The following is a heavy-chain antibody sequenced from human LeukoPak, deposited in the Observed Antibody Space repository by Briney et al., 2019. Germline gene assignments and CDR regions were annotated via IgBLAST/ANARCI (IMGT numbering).Heavy chain of an antibody. CDR3: ASLGVPGIAVAGGYYYGMDV. Sequence: GGSLRLSCAASGFTFSSYSMNWVRQAPGKGLEWVSSISSSSSYIYYADSVKGRFTISRDNAKNSLYLQMNSLRAEDTAVYYCASLGVPGIAVAGGYYYGMDVWGKGTTVTVSS. D-gene: IGHD6-19*01. J-gene: IGHJ6*04. V-gene: IGHV3-21*01. CDR2: ISSSSSYI. CDR1: GFTFSSYS.